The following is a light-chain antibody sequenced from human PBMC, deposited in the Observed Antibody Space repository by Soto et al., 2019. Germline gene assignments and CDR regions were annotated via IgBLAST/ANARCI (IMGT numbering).Light chain of an antibody. CDR3: CAYAGSSTLVV. Sequence: QSALTQPASVSGSPGQSITISCTGTSSDVGSYNVVSWYQQHPGKAPKVMIYEGSKRPSGVSNRFSGSKSGNTASLTIAGLQAEDGADYYCCAYAGSSTLVVFGGGTKLTVL. V-gene: IGLV2-23*01. CDR2: EGS. J-gene: IGLJ2*01. CDR1: SSDVGSYNV.